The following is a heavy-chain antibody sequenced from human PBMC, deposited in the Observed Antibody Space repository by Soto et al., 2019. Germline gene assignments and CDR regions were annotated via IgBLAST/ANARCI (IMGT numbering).Heavy chain of an antibody. V-gene: IGHV1-2*02. Sequence: ASVKVSCKASGYTFTGYYMHWVRQAPGQGLEWMGWINPNSGGTNYAQKFQGRVTMTRDTSNSTAYMELGRLRSDDTAVYYCARVYRDFDYYGMDVWGQGTTVTVSS. CDR2: INPNSGGT. CDR3: ARVYRDFDYYGMDV. D-gene: IGHD1-26*01. J-gene: IGHJ6*02. CDR1: GYTFTGYY.